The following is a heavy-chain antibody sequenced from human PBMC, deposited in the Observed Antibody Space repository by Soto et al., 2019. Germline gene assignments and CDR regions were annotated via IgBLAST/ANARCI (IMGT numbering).Heavy chain of an antibody. Sequence: PSETLSLTCTVSGGSISSYYWSWIRQPPGKGLEWIGYIYYSGSTNYNPSLKSRVTISVDTSKNQFSLKLSSVTAADTAVYYCASSREETYYDFWRASGFDPWGQGTLVTVSS. J-gene: IGHJ5*02. V-gene: IGHV4-59*08. D-gene: IGHD3-3*01. CDR2: IYYSGST. CDR3: ASSREETYYDFWRASGFDP. CDR1: GGSISSYY.